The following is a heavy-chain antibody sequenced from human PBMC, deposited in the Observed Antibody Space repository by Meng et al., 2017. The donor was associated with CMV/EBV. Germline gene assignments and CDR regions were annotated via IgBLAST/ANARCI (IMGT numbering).Heavy chain of an antibody. Sequence: GSLRLSCTVSGGSVRNINGWTWVRQPPGKGLEWIGEIYRGGSTNYSPSVKSRVTMPVDRSKNHTSLRLTSVTAADTAVYYCAKYVGDYGNYYGMDVWGQGTTVTVSS. CDR2: IYRGGST. J-gene: IGHJ6*01. CDR1: GGSVRNING. CDR3: AKYVGDYGNYYGMDV. D-gene: IGHD4-17*01. V-gene: IGHV4-4*02.